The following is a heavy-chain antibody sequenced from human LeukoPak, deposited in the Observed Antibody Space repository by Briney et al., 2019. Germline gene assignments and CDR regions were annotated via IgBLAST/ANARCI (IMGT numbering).Heavy chain of an antibody. D-gene: IGHD6-6*01. J-gene: IGHJ4*02. CDR2: TWGDGSTK. CDR1: GFTFSSYG. Sequence: PGTSLRLSCAASGFTFSSYGMHWVRQAPGKGLEWVAVTWGDGSTKYYADSVKGRFTISRDNSKNTLYLQMNSLRAEDTAVYYCAKDQKWIAPGTLAARPTYYFDYWGQGTLVTVSS. CDR3: AKDQKWIAPGTLAARPTYYFDY. V-gene: IGHV3-33*06.